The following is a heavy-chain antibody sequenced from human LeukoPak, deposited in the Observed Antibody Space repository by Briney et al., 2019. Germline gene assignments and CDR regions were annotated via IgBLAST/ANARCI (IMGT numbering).Heavy chain of an antibody. J-gene: IGHJ5*02. Sequence: GASLRLSCAASGFTFSSYAMCWVRQAPGKGLQWVSSITRSGDNTYYADSVKSRFTISRDNTKNTLHLQVNSLRAEDTAVYYCVRGSSANYDTWGQGTLVTVSS. CDR2: ITRSGDNT. CDR3: VRGSSANYDT. CDR1: GFTFSSYA. D-gene: IGHD4/OR15-4a*01. V-gene: IGHV3-23*01.